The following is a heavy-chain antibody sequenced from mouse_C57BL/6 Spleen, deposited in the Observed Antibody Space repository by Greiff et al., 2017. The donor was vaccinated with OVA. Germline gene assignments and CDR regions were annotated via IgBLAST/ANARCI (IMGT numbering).Heavy chain of an antibody. CDR2: ISDGGSYT. V-gene: IGHV5-4*01. CDR1: GFTFSSYA. CDR3: AREKSQAMDY. Sequence: EVHLVESGGGLVKPGGSLKLSCAASGFTFSSYAMSWVRQTPEKRLEWVATISDGGSYTYYPDNVKGRFTISRDNAKNNLYLQMSHLKSEDTAMYYCAREKSQAMDYWGQGTSVTVSS. J-gene: IGHJ4*01.